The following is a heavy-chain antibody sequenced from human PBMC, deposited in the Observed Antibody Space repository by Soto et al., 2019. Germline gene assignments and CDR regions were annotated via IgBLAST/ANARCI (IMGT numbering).Heavy chain of an antibody. D-gene: IGHD2-2*01. Sequence: GGSLRLSCAAPGFTFSSYSMNWVRQAPGKGLEWVSYISNSSSTIYYADSVKGRFTISRDNAKNSLYLQMNSLRDEDTAVYYCARDSPGRYCSSTSCPRMDVWGQGTTVTVS. V-gene: IGHV3-48*02. J-gene: IGHJ6*02. CDR2: ISNSSSTI. CDR3: ARDSPGRYCSSTSCPRMDV. CDR1: GFTFSSYS.